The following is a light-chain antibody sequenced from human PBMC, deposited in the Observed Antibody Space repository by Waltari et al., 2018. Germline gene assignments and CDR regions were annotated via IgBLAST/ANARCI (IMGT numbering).Light chain of an antibody. Sequence: DIVMTQSPDSLAVSLGERATINCKSSQSILKSSNNNNYLAWYQQKPGQPPKLLFYWASTRESGVPDRFSGSGSGTDFTHTISSLQAEDVAVYYCQQYYISPFTFGPGTKVDIK. CDR1: QSILKSSNNNNY. CDR2: WAS. J-gene: IGKJ3*01. V-gene: IGKV4-1*01. CDR3: QQYYISPFT.